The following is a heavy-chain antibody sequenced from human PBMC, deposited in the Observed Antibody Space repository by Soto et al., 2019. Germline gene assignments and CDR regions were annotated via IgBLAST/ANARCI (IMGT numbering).Heavy chain of an antibody. D-gene: IGHD4-4*01. J-gene: IGHJ6*02. CDR2: ISSSSSYI. CDR3: ARERDYSNLYYYYGMDV. CDR1: GFTFSSYS. Sequence: NPGGSLRLSCAASGFTFSSYSMNWVRQAPGKGLEWVSSISSSSSYIYYADSVKGRFTISRDNAKNSLYLQMNSLRAEDTAVYYCARERDYSNLYYYYGMDVWGQETTVTVSS. V-gene: IGHV3-21*01.